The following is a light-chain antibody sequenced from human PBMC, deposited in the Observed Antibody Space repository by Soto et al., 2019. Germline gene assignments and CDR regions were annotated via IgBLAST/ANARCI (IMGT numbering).Light chain of an antibody. J-gene: IGKJ4*01. V-gene: IGKV3-15*01. CDR1: QSVITT. Sequence: EIVMPQSPATLSVSPWQIASLSCSTSQSVITTLAWYHQKPGQAPRLLVYGASTRATGIPARFSGSGAGTDFTLTITSLQSEDFAVYYCQQYNNWPPLTFGGGTKVDI. CDR2: GAS. CDR3: QQYNNWPPLT.